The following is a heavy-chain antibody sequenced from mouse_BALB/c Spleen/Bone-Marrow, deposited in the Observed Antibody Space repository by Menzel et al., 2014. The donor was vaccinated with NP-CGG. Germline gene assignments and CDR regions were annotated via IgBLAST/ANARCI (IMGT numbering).Heavy chain of an antibody. J-gene: IGHJ3*01. D-gene: IGHD2-2*01. CDR1: GFSLTSYG. Sequence: QVQLKQSGPGLVAPSQSLSIPCTVSGFSLTSYGVHWIRQPPGKGLEWLGVIWAGGSANYKSALMSRLSISKDNSKSQVFLKMNSLQTDDTAMYYCARGGYGYDGTFAYWGQGTLVTVSA. V-gene: IGHV2-9*02. CDR2: IWAGGSA. CDR3: ARGGYGYDGTFAY.